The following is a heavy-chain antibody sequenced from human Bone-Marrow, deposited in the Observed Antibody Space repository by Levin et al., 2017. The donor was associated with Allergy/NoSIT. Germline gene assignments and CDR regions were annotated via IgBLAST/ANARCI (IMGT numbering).Heavy chain of an antibody. J-gene: IGHJ6*02. Sequence: PGGSLRLSCVASGFTFSNYAMNWVRQAPGKGLEWVSVISGTGTKIFYADSVKGRFTISRDDSKNTLYVQMSSLRVEDTAVYFCAGGPCSGGSCHSFYGMDVWGQGTTVTVSS. V-gene: IGHV3-23*01. CDR2: ISGTGTKI. CDR3: AGGPCSGGSCHSFYGMDV. D-gene: IGHD2-15*01. CDR1: GFTFSNYA.